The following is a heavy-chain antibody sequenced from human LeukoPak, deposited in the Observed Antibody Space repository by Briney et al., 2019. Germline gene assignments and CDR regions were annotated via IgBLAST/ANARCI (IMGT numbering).Heavy chain of an antibody. CDR2: ISNSGSTV. Sequence: GGSLRLSCAASGFTFSGYEIKWVRQPPGKGLEWISYISNSGSTVYYADSVKGRFTISRDNAKNSRFLQLNSLRAEDTAVYYCARGKGSGSYYPFDYWGQGTLVTVSS. D-gene: IGHD3-10*01. J-gene: IGHJ4*02. CDR1: GFTFSGYE. CDR3: ARGKGSGSYYPFDY. V-gene: IGHV3-48*03.